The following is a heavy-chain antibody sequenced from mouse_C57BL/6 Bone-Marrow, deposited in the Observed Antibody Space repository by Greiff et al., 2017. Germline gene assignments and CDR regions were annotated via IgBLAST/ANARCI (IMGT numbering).Heavy chain of an antibody. J-gene: IGHJ2*01. CDR3: ARSPDGYGSEDY. Sequence: QVQLQQPGAELVKPGASVKLSCKASGYTFTSYWMHWVKQRPGQGLEWIGMIHPNSGSTNYNEKFKSKATLTVDKSSSTAYMQLSSLTSEDSAVYVCARSPDGYGSEDYWGQGTTLTVSS. CDR1: GYTFTSYW. V-gene: IGHV1-64*01. CDR2: IHPNSGST. D-gene: IGHD1-1*01.